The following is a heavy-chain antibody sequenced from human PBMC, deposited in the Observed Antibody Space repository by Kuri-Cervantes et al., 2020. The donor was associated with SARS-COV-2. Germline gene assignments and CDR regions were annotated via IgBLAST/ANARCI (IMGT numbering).Heavy chain of an antibody. V-gene: IGHV3-73*01. CDR2: VRGKANNYAT. CDR3: ARDFGYSSAVFDY. J-gene: IGHJ4*02. CDR1: GFLFSASA. D-gene: IGHD6-19*01. Sequence: GGSLRLSCEVSGFLFSASAIHWVRQASGKGLEWVGRVRGKANNYATAYAASVKGRFTISRDDSKNMAYLQMNSLRAEDTAVYYCARDFGYSSAVFDYWGQGTLVTVSS.